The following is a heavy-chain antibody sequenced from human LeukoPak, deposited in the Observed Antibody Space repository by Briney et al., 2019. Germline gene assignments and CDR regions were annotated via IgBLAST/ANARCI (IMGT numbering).Heavy chain of an antibody. CDR1: GFTFSSYA. V-gene: IGHV3-23*01. Sequence: GGSLRLSRAASGFTFSSYAMSWVRQAPGKGLEWVSAISGSGGSTYYADSVKGRFTISRDNSKNTLYLQMNSLRAEDTAVYYCAKDPREMVRGIFDYWGQGTLVTVSS. D-gene: IGHD3-10*01. J-gene: IGHJ4*02. CDR2: ISGSGGST. CDR3: AKDPREMVRGIFDY.